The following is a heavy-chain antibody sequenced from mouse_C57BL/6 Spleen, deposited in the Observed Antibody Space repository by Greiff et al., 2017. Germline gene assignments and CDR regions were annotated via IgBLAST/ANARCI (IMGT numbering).Heavy chain of an antibody. CDR3: ARTGGWAWFAY. CDR2: ISSGSSTI. V-gene: IGHV5-17*01. D-gene: IGHD3-3*01. Sequence: EVHLVESGGGLVKPGGSLKLSCAASGFTFSDYGMHWVRQAPEKGLEWVAYISSGSSTIYYADTVKGRFTISRDNAKNTLFLQMTSLRSEDTAMYYCARTGGWAWFAYWGQGTLVTVSA. CDR1: GFTFSDYG. J-gene: IGHJ3*01.